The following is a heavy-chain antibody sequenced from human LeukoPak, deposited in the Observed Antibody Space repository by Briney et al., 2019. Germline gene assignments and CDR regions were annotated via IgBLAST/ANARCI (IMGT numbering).Heavy chain of an antibody. CDR1: GGSISSYY. CDR2: IYYSGST. Sequence: PSETLSLTCTVSGGSISSYYWSWIRQPPGKGLEWIGYIYYSGSTNYNPSLKSRVTISVDTSKNQFSLKLSSVTAADTAVYYCASLSNPRSYYYYGMDVWGQGTTVTVSS. J-gene: IGHJ6*02. V-gene: IGHV4-59*08. D-gene: IGHD4-11*01. CDR3: ASLSNPRSYYYYGMDV.